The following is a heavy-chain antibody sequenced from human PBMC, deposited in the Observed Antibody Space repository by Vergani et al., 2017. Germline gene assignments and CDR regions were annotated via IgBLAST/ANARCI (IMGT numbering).Heavy chain of an antibody. V-gene: IGHV3-21*04. CDR2: ISSSSSYI. CDR1: GFTFSSYS. CDR3: ARVDSIVATSYFDY. J-gene: IGHJ4*02. D-gene: IGHD5-12*01. Sequence: VQLVESGGGLVKPGGSLRLSYAASGFTFSSYSMNWVRQAPGKGLEWVSSISSSSSYIYYADSVKGRFTISRDNAKNSLYLQMNSLRAEDTAVYYCARVDSIVATSYFDYWGQGTLVTVSS.